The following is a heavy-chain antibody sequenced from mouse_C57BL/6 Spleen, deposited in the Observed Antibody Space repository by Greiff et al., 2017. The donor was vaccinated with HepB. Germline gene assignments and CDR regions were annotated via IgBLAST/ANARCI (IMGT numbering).Heavy chain of an antibody. D-gene: IGHD1-1*01. CDR2: IDPSDSYT. Sequence: QVQLQQPGAELVRPGTSVKLSCKASGYTFTSYWMHWVKQRPGQGLEWIGVIDPSDSYTNYNQKFKGKATLTVDTCSSTAYMQLSSLTSEDSAVYYCARSLTVVATYYYAMDYWGQGTSVTVSS. V-gene: IGHV1-59*01. J-gene: IGHJ4*01. CDR1: GYTFTSYW. CDR3: ARSLTVVATYYYAMDY.